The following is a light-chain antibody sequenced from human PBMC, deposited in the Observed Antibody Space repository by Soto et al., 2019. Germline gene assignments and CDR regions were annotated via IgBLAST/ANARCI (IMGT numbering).Light chain of an antibody. CDR2: DAS. Sequence: DIQMTQSPSSLSASVGDRVTITCQASQDISNYLNWYQQKPGKAPKLLIYDASNLETGVPSRFSGSGSGTDFTFTISSLQPEDIATYYCQQYDNLPRTFGGGTNVDIK. J-gene: IGKJ4*01. V-gene: IGKV1-33*01. CDR1: QDISNY. CDR3: QQYDNLPRT.